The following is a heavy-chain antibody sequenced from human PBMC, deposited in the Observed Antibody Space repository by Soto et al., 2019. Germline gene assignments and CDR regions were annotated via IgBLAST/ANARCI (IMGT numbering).Heavy chain of an antibody. V-gene: IGHV4-39*01. CDR2: IYYSGST. CDR1: GYSISSSHYY. D-gene: IGHD6-25*01. J-gene: IGHJ5*02. CDR3: ARRIATAASWFDP. Sequence: QLQLQESGPGLVKASETLSLTCTVSGYSISSSHYYWGWIRQPPGKGLEWIGSIYYSGSTYYNPSLKSRVAVFVDTSSNQFSLKLSSLTAADTAVYYCARRIATAASWFDPWGQGTLVTVSS.